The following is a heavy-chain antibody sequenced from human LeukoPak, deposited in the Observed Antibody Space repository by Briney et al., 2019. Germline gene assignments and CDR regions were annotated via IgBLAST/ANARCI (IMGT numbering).Heavy chain of an antibody. CDR3: ARGTYYYDSSGYDFDY. CDR2: ISSRGSYI. J-gene: IGHJ4*02. D-gene: IGHD3-22*01. CDR1: GFILSSYS. Sequence: PGGSLRLSCAASGFILSSYSMNWVRQAPGKGLEWVSSISSRGSYIYYADSVKGRFTISRDNAKRSLYLQMNSLRAEDTAVYYCARGTYYYDSSGYDFDYWGQGTLVTVSS. V-gene: IGHV3-21*01.